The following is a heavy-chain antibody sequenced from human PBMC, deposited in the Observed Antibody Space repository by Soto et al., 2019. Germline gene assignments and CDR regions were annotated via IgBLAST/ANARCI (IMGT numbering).Heavy chain of an antibody. J-gene: IGHJ4*02. V-gene: IGHV4-34*01. CDR2: MNDKGNI. D-gene: IGHD5-12*01. CDR3: ARGGRRYSAYDYGY. CDR1: GGSFSRYH. Sequence: SDTLSLTCAVYGGSFSRYHWSWIRQPPGKGLEWIGEMNDKGNINYNPSLKSPVTISLDTSKNQFSLKLTSVTAADTAVYYCARGGRRYSAYDYGYWGQGTPVTVSS.